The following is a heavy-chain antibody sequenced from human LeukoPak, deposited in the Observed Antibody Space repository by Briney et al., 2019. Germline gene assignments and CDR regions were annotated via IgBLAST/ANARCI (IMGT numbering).Heavy chain of an antibody. Sequence: ASVKVSCKASSYSFNRYGISWVRQAPGQGLEGMGWISGYNGNTNYAQKFLGRVSMTADTSTSTAYMELRGLTSDDTAVYYCARSGRGTYYYFDLWGQGTLVTVSS. V-gene: IGHV1-18*01. CDR1: SYSFNRYG. D-gene: IGHD5-12*01. CDR3: ARSGRGTYYYFDL. CDR2: ISGYNGNT. J-gene: IGHJ4*02.